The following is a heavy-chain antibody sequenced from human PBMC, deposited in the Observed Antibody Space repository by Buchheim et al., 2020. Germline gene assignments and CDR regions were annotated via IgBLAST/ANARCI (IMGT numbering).Heavy chain of an antibody. J-gene: IGHJ4*02. CDR1: GYTFTGYY. D-gene: IGHD6-19*01. Sequence: QVQLVQSGAEVKKPGASVKVSCKASGYTFTGYYMHWVRQAPGQGLEWMGWINPNSGVTKYAQKFQGRVTMTRDTSISSAHMELSRLRSDDTAVYYCARDWAVAGKGRFDYWGQGTL. CDR3: ARDWAVAGKGRFDY. CDR2: INPNSGVT. V-gene: IGHV1-2*02.